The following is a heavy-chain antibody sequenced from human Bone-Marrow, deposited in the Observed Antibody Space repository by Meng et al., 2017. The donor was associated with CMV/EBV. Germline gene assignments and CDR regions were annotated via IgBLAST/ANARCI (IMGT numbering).Heavy chain of an antibody. CDR1: GFSLTSRPVG. CDR2: AYWDDDN. Sequence: QITLKESGPTLVKPTQTLTLTCTFSGFSLTSRPVGVGWIRQTPGKALECLAFAYWDDDNRYNPYLKSRLTVTKDTFKNQVVLTVTNMDPVDTAAYYCAHTYFFGSGYFDYWGQGTLVTVSS. CDR3: AHTYFFGSGYFDY. J-gene: IGHJ4*02. V-gene: IGHV2-5*02. D-gene: IGHD3-22*01.